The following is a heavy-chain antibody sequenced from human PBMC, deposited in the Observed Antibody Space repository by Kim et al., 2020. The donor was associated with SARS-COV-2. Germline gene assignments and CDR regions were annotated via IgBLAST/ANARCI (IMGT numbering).Heavy chain of an antibody. CDR3: AREEWGIIAL. V-gene: IGHV6-1*01. D-gene: IGHD1-26*01. CDR2: TYYRSKWYN. CDR1: GDSVSSNIAA. Sequence: SQTLSLSCAISGDSVSSNIAAWNWIRQSPSRGLEWLGRTYYRSKWYNDYAESVKSRMTINPATSENRFSLQLNSVTPEDTAIYYCAREEWGIIALWGQGTLVTVSS. J-gene: IGHJ4*02.